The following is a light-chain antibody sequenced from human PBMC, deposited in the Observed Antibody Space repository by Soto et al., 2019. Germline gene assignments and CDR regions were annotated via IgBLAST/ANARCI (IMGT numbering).Light chain of an antibody. Sequence: QSVLTQPPSASGTPGQRVTISCSGSSSNIGSNTVNWYQQLPGTAPKLLIYSNNQRPSGVPDRFSGSKSGTSASLAISGLQSEDEADYYCAAWDDSLNGQGLFGGGTQLTVL. V-gene: IGLV1-44*01. CDR1: SSNIGSNT. CDR3: AAWDDSLNGQGL. CDR2: SNN. J-gene: IGLJ2*01.